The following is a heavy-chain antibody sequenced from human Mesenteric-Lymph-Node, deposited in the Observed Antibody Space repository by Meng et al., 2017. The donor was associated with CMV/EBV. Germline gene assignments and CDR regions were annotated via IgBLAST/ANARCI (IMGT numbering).Heavy chain of an antibody. CDR2: IYYSGST. V-gene: IGHV4-39*07. CDR3: ARGRVYCSSTSCYYGGAFDI. CDR1: GGSISSSSYY. J-gene: IGHJ3*02. Sequence: SETLSLTCTVSGGSISSSSYYWSWIRQPPGKGLEWIGSIYYSGSTYYNPSLKSRVTISVDTSKNQFSLKLSSVTAADTAVYYCARGRVYCSSTSCYYGGAFDIWGQGTMVTVSS. D-gene: IGHD2-2*01.